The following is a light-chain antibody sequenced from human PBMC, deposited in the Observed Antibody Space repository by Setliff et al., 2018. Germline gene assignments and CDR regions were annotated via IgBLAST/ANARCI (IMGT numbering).Light chain of an antibody. Sequence: QSALTQPASVSGSLGQSITISCTGTSSDVGSYNLVSWYQQHPGKAPKVMIYDVSKRPSGVSNRFSGSKSGNTASLTISGLQAEDEADYHCCSYAGSSTLNYVFGTGTKVT. CDR1: SSDVGSYNL. V-gene: IGLV2-23*02. CDR3: CSYAGSSTLNYV. CDR2: DVS. J-gene: IGLJ1*01.